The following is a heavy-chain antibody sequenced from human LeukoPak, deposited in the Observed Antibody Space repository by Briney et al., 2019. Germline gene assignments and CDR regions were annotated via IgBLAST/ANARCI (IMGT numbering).Heavy chain of an antibody. V-gene: IGHV3-7*03. CDR2: INHNGNVS. CDR3: ARGGGLDV. J-gene: IGHJ6*02. Sequence: GGSLRLSCAASGFTFSSYWMNWARQAPGKGLEWVASINHNGNVSYYVDSVKGRFTISRDNAKNSLYLQMSNLRAEDTAVYFCARGGGLDVWGQGAAVTVSS. D-gene: IGHD3-16*01. CDR1: GFTFSSYW.